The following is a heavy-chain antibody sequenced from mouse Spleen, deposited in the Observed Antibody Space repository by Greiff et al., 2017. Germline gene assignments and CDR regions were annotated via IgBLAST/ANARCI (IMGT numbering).Heavy chain of an antibody. V-gene: IGHV1-82*01. CDR3: ARCGSRYWYFDV. CDR2: IYPGDGDT. J-gene: IGHJ1*01. Sequence: QVQLQQSGPELVKPGASVKISCKASGYAFSSSWMNWVKQRPGKGLEWIGRIYPGDGDTNYNGKFKGKATLTADKSSSTAYMQLSSLTSEDSAVYFCARCGSRYWYFDVWGAGTTVTVSS. D-gene: IGHD1-1*02. CDR1: GYAFSSSW.